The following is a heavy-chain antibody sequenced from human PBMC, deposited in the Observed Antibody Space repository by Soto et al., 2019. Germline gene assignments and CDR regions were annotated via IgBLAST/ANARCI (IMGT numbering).Heavy chain of an antibody. D-gene: IGHD2-2*01. CDR2: INPSGGST. J-gene: IGHJ4*02. CDR3: ARVRPDYCSSTSCYAEPWDY. Sequence: ASVKVSCKASGYTFTSYYMHWVRQAPGQGLEWMGIINPSGGSTSYAQKFQGRVTMTRDTSTSTVYMELSSLGSEDTAVYYCARVRPDYCSSTSCYAEPWDYWGQGTLVTVSS. CDR1: GYTFTSYY. V-gene: IGHV1-46*03.